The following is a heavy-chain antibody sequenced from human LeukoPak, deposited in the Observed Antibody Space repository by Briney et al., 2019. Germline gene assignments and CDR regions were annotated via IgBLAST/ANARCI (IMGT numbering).Heavy chain of an antibody. V-gene: IGHV3-53*01. CDR1: GFIVNTNY. CDR3: ARDSYGDANFDS. D-gene: IGHD4-17*01. Sequence: GGSLRLSCEASGFIVNTNYMTWVHQAPGRGLEWVSFIYADGNTYYADSVKGRFTISRDISKNAVYLQMNSLRAEDTAVYYCARDSYGDANFDSWGQGTLVTVSS. CDR2: IYADGNT. J-gene: IGHJ4*02.